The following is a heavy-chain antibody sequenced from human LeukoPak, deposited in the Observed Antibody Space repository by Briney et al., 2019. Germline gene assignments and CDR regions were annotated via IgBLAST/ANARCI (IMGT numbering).Heavy chain of an antibody. D-gene: IGHD3-9*01. Sequence: SETLSLTCTVSGGSISNYYWSWIRQPPGKGLEWIGYIYHSGSTNYNPSLKSRVTISVDTSKNQFSLRLSSVTAADTAVYYCARVDSDYYYYMDVWGKGTTVTISS. CDR3: ARVDSDYYYYMDV. V-gene: IGHV4-59*01. CDR2: IYHSGST. J-gene: IGHJ6*03. CDR1: GGSISNYY.